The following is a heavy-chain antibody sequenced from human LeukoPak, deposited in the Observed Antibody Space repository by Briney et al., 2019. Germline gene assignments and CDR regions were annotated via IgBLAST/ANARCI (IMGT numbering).Heavy chain of an antibody. J-gene: IGHJ4*02. Sequence: GASVKVSCKVSGYTLTELSMHWVRQAPGKGLEWMGGFDPEDGETIYAQKFQGRVTMTEDTSTDTAYMELSSLRSEDTAVYYCARAAGLGEGVLSFDYWGQGTLVTVSS. CDR1: GYTLTELS. D-gene: IGHD3-16*01. CDR3: ARAAGLGEGVLSFDY. CDR2: FDPEDGET. V-gene: IGHV1-24*01.